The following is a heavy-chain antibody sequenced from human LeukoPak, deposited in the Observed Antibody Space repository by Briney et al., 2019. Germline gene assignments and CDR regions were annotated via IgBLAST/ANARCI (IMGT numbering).Heavy chain of an antibody. CDR3: ARGITMVRNYFDY. CDR1: GFTFSSYS. D-gene: IGHD3-10*01. J-gene: IGHJ4*02. Sequence: GGPLRLSCAASGFTFSSYSMNGVRQAPGKGLEWVSSISSSSSYIYYADPVKGRFTISRDNAKNSLYLQMNSLRAEDTAVYYCARGITMVRNYFDYWGQGTLVTVSS. CDR2: ISSSSSYI. V-gene: IGHV3-21*01.